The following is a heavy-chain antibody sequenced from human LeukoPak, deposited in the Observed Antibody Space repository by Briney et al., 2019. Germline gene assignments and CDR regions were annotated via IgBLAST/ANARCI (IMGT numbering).Heavy chain of an antibody. CDR1: GGTFSSYA. J-gene: IGHJ4*02. D-gene: IGHD1-26*01. CDR3: ARVGGMVGATSLFDY. Sequence: ASVKVSCKASGGTFSSYAISWVRQAPGQGLEWMGRIIPILGIANYAQKFQGRVTITADKSTSTAYMELSSLRSEDTAVYYCARVGGMVGATSLFDYWGQGTLVTVSS. CDR2: IIPILGIA. V-gene: IGHV1-69*04.